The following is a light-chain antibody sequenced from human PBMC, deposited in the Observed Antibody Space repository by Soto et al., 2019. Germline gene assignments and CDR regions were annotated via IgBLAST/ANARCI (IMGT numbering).Light chain of an antibody. V-gene: IGLV2-14*01. CDR2: EVS. Sequence: QSALTQPASVSGSPGQSITISCTGTSSDIGTYKYVSWHQQHPGKAPKVIITEVSNRPSGVSNRFSGSKSGNTASLTISGLQAEDEADYYCSSYVSSTTFVVFGGGTKLTVL. CDR3: SSYVSSTTFVV. CDR1: SSDIGTYKY. J-gene: IGLJ2*01.